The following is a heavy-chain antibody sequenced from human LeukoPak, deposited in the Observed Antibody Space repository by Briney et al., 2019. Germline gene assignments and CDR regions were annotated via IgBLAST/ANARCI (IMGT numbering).Heavy chain of an antibody. J-gene: IGHJ4*02. CDR2: INHNGNVN. CDR1: GFTFSSYW. Sequence: GGSLRLSCAASGFTFSSYWMNWARQAPGKGLEWVASINHNGNVNYYVDSVKGRFTISRDNAKNSLYLQMNSLRAEDTAVYYCASGSYYPHLFDYWGQGTLVTVSS. CDR3: ASGSYYPHLFDY. D-gene: IGHD1-26*01. V-gene: IGHV3-7*03.